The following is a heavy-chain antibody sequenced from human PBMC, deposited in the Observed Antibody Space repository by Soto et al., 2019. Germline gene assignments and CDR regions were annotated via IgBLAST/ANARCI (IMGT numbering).Heavy chain of an antibody. V-gene: IGHV4-39*07. CDR1: GGSFTSTGSY. J-gene: IGHJ6*02. CDR2: MYFSGGP. D-gene: IGHD3-22*01. CDR3: ARVRYYDSSGYYRGYYYYGMDV. Sequence: SETLSLTCTVSGGSFTSTGSYWGWIRQPPGKGLERIGRMYFSGGPFQNPSLKNRVTISVDTSKNQFSLTLSSVTAADTAVYYCARVRYYDSSGYYRGYYYYGMDVWGQGTTVTVSS.